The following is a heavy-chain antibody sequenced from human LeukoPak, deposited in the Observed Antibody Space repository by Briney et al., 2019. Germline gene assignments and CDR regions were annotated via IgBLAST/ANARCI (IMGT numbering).Heavy chain of an antibody. V-gene: IGHV3-7*01. CDR1: GFTFSNYW. CDR2: INQDGNGK. CDR3: AKFSRSDTST. D-gene: IGHD5-18*01. J-gene: IGHJ5*02. Sequence: GGSLRLSCAASGFTFSNYWMIWVRQAPGKGLEWVANINQDGNGKQYVDSVKGRFTISRDNAKKSLYLQMNTLRAEDTAVYYCAKFSRSDTSTWGQGTLVTVSS.